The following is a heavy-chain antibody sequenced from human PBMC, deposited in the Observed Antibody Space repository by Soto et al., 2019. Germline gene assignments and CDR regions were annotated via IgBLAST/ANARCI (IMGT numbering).Heavy chain of an antibody. D-gene: IGHD6-13*01. CDR1: GFTFSSYA. V-gene: IGHV3-30-3*01. CDR3: ARENHPSSSWRYYYYYYGMDV. J-gene: IGHJ6*02. CDR2: ISYDGSNK. Sequence: GGSLRLSCAASGFTFSSYAMHWVRQAPGKGLEWVAVISYDGSNKYYADSVKGRFTISRDNSKNTLYLQMNSLRAEDTAVYYCARENHPSSSWRYYYYYYGMDVWGQGTTVTVSS.